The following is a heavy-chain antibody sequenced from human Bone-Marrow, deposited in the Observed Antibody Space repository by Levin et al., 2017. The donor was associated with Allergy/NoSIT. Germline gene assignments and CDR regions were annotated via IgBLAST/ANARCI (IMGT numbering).Heavy chain of an antibody. CDR2: IYSGGAT. CDR1: GFTVSRHY. J-gene: IGHJ4*01. V-gene: IGHV3-53*01. CDR3: ASNADFGY. Sequence: GESLKISCAASGFTVSRHYMNWFRQAPGKGLEWVSLIYSGGATDYADSVRGRFTISRDSYTNTLFLHMSGLRADDTAVYYCASNADFGYWGQGTLVTVSS.